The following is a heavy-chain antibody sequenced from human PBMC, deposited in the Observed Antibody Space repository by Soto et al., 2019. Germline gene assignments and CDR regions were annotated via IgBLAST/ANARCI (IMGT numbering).Heavy chain of an antibody. CDR3: ARIAVTGWYPRLYYFDY. CDR2: IFSNDEK. CDR1: GFSLSNARMG. V-gene: IGHV2-26*01. Sequence: QVTLKESGPVLVKPTETLTLTCTVSGFSLSNARMGVSWIRQPPGKALEWLAHIFSNDEKSYSTSLKSRLTISKDTSKSQVVLTMTNMDPVDTATYYCARIAVTGWYPRLYYFDYWGQGTLVTVSS. D-gene: IGHD6-19*01. J-gene: IGHJ4*02.